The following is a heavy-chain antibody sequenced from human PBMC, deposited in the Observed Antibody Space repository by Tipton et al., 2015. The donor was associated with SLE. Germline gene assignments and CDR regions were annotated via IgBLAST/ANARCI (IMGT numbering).Heavy chain of an antibody. CDR1: GGSISSSSYY. Sequence: TLSLTCTVSGGSISSSSYYWGWIRQPPGKGLEWIGSIYYRGSTYYNPSLKSRVTISVDTSKNQFSLKLSSVTAADTAVYYCMVQGDPYYYYGMDVWGQGTTVTVSS. CDR2: IYYRGST. V-gene: IGHV4-39*07. D-gene: IGHD3-10*01. CDR3: MVQGDPYYYYGMDV. J-gene: IGHJ6*02.